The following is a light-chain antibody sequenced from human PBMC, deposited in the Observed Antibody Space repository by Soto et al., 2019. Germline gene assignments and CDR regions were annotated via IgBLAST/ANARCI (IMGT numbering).Light chain of an antibody. Sequence: DIQMTQSPTSLSASIGDRVTISCQASQDITKSLNWYQQKAGKAPKVLIYDASNLETGVPSRFSGTGSGTEFTLTISTLQPEDVATYYCQQFAHLPTFGGGNKVDIK. J-gene: IGKJ4*01. V-gene: IGKV1-33*01. CDR2: DAS. CDR3: QQFAHLPT. CDR1: QDITKS.